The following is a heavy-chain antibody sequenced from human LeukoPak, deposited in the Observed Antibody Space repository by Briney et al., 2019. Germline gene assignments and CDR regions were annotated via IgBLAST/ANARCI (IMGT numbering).Heavy chain of an antibody. J-gene: IGHJ4*02. V-gene: IGHV3-21*01. Sequence: GGSLRLSCAASGFTFSSYSMNWVRQAPGKGLEWVSSISSSSSYIYYADSVKGRFTISRDNAKNSLYLQMNSLRAEDTAVYYCAGAKIVVVPAARAKYYFDYWGQGTLVTVSS. CDR3: AGAKIVVVPAARAKYYFDY. CDR2: ISSSSSYI. D-gene: IGHD2-2*01. CDR1: GFTFSSYS.